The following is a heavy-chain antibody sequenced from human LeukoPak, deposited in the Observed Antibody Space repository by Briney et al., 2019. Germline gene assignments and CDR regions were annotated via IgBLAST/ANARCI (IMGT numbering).Heavy chain of an antibody. CDR3: ARDRVVVAATLGNDY. Sequence: ASVKVSCKASGYTLTGYYMHWVRQAPGQGLEWMGRINPNSGGTNYAQKFQGRVTMTRDTSISTAYMKLSRLRSDDTAVYYCARDRVVVAATLGNDYWGQGTLVTVSS. V-gene: IGHV1-2*02. CDR1: GYTLTGYY. J-gene: IGHJ4*02. D-gene: IGHD2-15*01. CDR2: INPNSGGT.